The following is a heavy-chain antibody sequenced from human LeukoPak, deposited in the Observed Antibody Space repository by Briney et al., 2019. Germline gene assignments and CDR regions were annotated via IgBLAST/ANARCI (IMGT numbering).Heavy chain of an antibody. V-gene: IGHV3-30*18. D-gene: IGHD4-17*01. CDR3: AKEGEVTTEARKYYYYYGMDV. CDR2: ISYDGSNK. J-gene: IGHJ6*02. CDR1: GFTFSSYG. Sequence: GWSLRFSCAASGFTFSSYGMHWVRQAPGKGLEWVAVISYDGSNKYYADSVKGRFTISRDNSKNTLYLQMNSLRAEDTAVYYCAKEGEVTTEARKYYYYYGMDVWGQGTTVTVSS.